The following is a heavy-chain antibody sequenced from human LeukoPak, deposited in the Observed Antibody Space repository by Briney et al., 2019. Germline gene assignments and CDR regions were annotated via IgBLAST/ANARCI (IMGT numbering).Heavy chain of an antibody. Sequence: SVKVSCKASVGIFNDYSISRVRQAPGQGLEWMGRIIPILNVPNNAQKFEGTDTLTADKSTNTAYMELSSLKSEDTAVYFCARDRPRARYFDYWGQGTLVTVSS. CDR1: VGIFNDYS. CDR3: ARDRPRARYFDY. D-gene: IGHD2-15*01. CDR2: IIPILNVP. V-gene: IGHV1-69*04. J-gene: IGHJ4*02.